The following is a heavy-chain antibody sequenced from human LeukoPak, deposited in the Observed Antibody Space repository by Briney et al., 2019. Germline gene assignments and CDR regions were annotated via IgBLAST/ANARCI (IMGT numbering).Heavy chain of an antibody. V-gene: IGHV4-31*03. D-gene: IGHD2-2*01. J-gene: IGHJ3*02. CDR3: ARYLRYQLLSAFDI. CDR2: IYYSGST. Sequence: SETLSLTCTVSGGSISSGGYYWSWIRQHPGKGLEWLGYIYYSGSTYYNPSLKSRVTISVDTSKNQFSLKLSSVTAADTAVYYCARYLRYQLLSAFDIWGQGTMVTVSS. CDR1: GGSISSGGYY.